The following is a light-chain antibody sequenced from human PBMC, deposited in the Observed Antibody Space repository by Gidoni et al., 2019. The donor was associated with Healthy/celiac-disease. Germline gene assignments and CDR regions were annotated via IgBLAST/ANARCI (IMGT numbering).Light chain of an antibody. V-gene: IGKV3-20*01. Sequence: EIGLTQSPGTLPLSPGERATLSCRASQSVSSSYLAWYQQKPGQAPRLLIYGASSRATGIPDRFSGSGSGTDFTLTISILEPEDFAVYYCQQYGSSPLLTFGGGTKVEIK. CDR1: QSVSSSY. CDR2: GAS. CDR3: QQYGSSPLLT. J-gene: IGKJ4*01.